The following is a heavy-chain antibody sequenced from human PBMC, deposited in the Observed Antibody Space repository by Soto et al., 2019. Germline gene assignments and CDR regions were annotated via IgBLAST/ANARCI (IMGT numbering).Heavy chain of an antibody. D-gene: IGHD3-9*01. J-gene: IGHJ6*02. CDR3: AKDTSYVLRYFDWLPHNYYYGMDV. CDR1: GFTFSSYG. CDR2: ISYDGSNK. Sequence: GGSLRLSCAASGFTFSSYGMHWFRQAPGKGLEWVAVISYDGSNKYYADSVKGRFTISRDNSKNTLYLQMNSLRAEDTAVYYCAKDTSYVLRYFDWLPHNYYYGMDVWGQGTTVTVSS. V-gene: IGHV3-30*18.